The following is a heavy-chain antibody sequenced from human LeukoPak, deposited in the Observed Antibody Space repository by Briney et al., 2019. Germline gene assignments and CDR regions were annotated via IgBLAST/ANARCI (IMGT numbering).Heavy chain of an antibody. CDR1: GFTFTSYG. D-gene: IGHD3-22*01. V-gene: IGHV3-30*02. CDR3: AKGLYYYDRSGFPA. CDR2: IQYDGSNK. Sequence: PGGSLRLSCAASGFTFTSYGMHWVRQAPGKGLEWVTFIQYDGSNKYYADSVKGRFTISRDSSKNTLYLQMNSLRAEDTAVYYCAKGLYYYDRSGFPAWGQGTQVTVSS. J-gene: IGHJ5*02.